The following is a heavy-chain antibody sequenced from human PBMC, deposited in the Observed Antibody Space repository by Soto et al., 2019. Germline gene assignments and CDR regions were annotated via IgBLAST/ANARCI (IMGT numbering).Heavy chain of an antibody. CDR2: IIPIFGTA. J-gene: IGHJ4*02. D-gene: IGHD1-26*01. V-gene: IGHV1-69*13. CDR1: GGTFSSYA. CDR3: ARGLSGRYPTFDY. Sequence: SVKVSCKASGGTFSSYAISWVRQAPGQGLEWMGGIIPIFGTANYAQKFQGRVTITADESTSTAYMELSSLRSEDTAVYYCARGLSGRYPTFDYWGQGTLVTVSS.